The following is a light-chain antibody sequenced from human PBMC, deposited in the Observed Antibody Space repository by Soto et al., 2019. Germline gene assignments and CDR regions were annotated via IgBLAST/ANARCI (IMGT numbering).Light chain of an antibody. CDR2: AAS. CDR1: QSISSY. Sequence: DIQMTQSPSSLSASVGDRVTITCRASQSISSYLNWYQQKPGKAPKLLIYAASSLQSGVPSRFSGSGSGTEFTLTISSLQPEDFATYYCQQSYSTPGTFGGGTQVEIK. V-gene: IGKV1-39*01. J-gene: IGKJ4*01. CDR3: QQSYSTPGT.